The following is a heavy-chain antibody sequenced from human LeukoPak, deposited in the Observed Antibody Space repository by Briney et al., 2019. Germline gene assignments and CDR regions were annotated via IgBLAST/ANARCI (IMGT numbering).Heavy chain of an antibody. CDR3: ARGSGIYGSGSYSAD. V-gene: IGHV4-59*01. CDR1: GGSIRRYF. Sequence: SETLSLTCTVSGGSIRRYFWNWLRQTPGKGLEWIGHINYSGSTNYNPSLKSRVTISLDTSKNQFSLNLSSVTAADTAVYHCARGSGIYGSGSYSADWGQGTLVTVSS. D-gene: IGHD3-10*01. CDR2: INYSGST. J-gene: IGHJ4*02.